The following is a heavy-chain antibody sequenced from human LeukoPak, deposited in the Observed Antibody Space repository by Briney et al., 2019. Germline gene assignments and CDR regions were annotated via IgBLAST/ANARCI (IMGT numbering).Heavy chain of an antibody. CDR1: GFTFSSYG. Sequence: PGGSLRLSCTTTGFTFSSYGMHWVRQAPGKGLEWVAVISSDGSVKHSAESVKGRFTISRDNSKNTLYLQMNSLRAEDTAVYYCAKDLTGGNYYLDYWGQGTLVTVSS. V-gene: IGHV3-30*18. CDR3: AKDLTGGNYYLDY. CDR2: ISSDGSVK. D-gene: IGHD1-26*01. J-gene: IGHJ4*02.